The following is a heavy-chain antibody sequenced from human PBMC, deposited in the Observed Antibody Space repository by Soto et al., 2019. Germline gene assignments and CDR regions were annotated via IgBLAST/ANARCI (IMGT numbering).Heavy chain of an antibody. CDR3: ARTFSDGLPSDY. CDR2: IKPTGGST. J-gene: IGHJ4*02. V-gene: IGHV1-46*01. CDR1: GYTFTSYY. D-gene: IGHD6-25*01. Sequence: QVQLVQSGAEVMKPGASVKVSCKASGYTFTSYYMHWVRQAPGQGLEWMGIIKPTGGSTSYAQKFQGRVTMTMDTSTSTIYMELSSLTSEDTAVYYCARTFSDGLPSDYWGQGTLVTVSS.